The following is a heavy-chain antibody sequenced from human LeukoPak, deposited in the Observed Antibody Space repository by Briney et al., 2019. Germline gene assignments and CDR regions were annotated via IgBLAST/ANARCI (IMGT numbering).Heavy chain of an antibody. CDR3: ARGEAYYGSGSYGTGDFDY. D-gene: IGHD3-10*01. V-gene: IGHV4-34*01. CDR1: GGSFSGYY. J-gene: IGHJ4*02. Sequence: SETLSLTCAVYGGSFSGYYWSWIRQPPGKGLEWIGEINHSGSTNYNPSLKSRVTISVDTSKNQFSLKLSSVTAADTAVYYCARGEAYYGSGSYGTGDFDYWGQGTPVTVSS. CDR2: INHSGST.